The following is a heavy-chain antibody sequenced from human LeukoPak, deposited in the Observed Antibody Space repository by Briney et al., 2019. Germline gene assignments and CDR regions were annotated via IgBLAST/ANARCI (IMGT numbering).Heavy chain of an antibody. CDR2: ISGSGGST. D-gene: IGHD5-12*01. CDR3: AKDDYSGYDQTFDY. CDR1: GFTFSSYA. J-gene: IGHJ4*02. V-gene: IGHV3-23*01. Sequence: GGSLRLSCAASGFTFSSYAMSWVRQAPGQGLEWVSGISGSGGSTYYADSVKGRFTISRDNSKNTLYLQMNSLRAEDTAVYYCAKDDYSGYDQTFDYWGQGTLVTVSS.